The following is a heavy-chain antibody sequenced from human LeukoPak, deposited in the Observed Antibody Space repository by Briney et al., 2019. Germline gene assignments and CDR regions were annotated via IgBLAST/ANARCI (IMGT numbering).Heavy chain of an antibody. Sequence: SVRVSCKASGGVFTTYAVSWVRQAPGQGLEWMGSIIPFLGTTNYAQKFQGRVTITADEPTRTAYMELTYVRSDDTAVYYCTIIPNVILFTHYFEYWGQGTLVTVSS. CDR3: TIIPNVILFTHYFEY. V-gene: IGHV1-69*11. CDR1: GGVFTTYA. CDR2: IIPFLGTT. J-gene: IGHJ4*02. D-gene: IGHD2-21*01.